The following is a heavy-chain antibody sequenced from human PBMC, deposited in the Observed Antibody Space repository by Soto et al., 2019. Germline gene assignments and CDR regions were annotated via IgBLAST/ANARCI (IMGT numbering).Heavy chain of an antibody. J-gene: IGHJ6*02. D-gene: IGHD3-10*01. V-gene: IGHV1-18*01. CDR2: ISAYNGNT. Sequence: ASVKVSCKASAYTFTSYGISWVRQAPGQGLEWMGWISAYNGNTTYAQKPQGRVTMTTDTSTSTTYLELRSLRSDDSAVYYCARAAVPSHYSFSGYYGMDVWGQGTTVTVSS. CDR3: ARAAVPSHYSFSGYYGMDV. CDR1: AYTFTSYG.